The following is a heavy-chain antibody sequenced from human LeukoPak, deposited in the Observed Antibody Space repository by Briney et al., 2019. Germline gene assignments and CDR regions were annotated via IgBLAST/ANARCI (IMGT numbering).Heavy chain of an antibody. CDR3: AKDRGDFWSGYYTAFYYFDY. CDR2: IGGSAGST. Sequence: GGSLRLSCAASGFTFSSYAMSWVRQAPGKGLEWVSGIGGSAGSTYYADSVKGRFTISRDNSKNTLYLQMNSLRAEDTAVYYCAKDRGDFWSGYYTAFYYFDYWGQGTLVTASS. CDR1: GFTFSSYA. D-gene: IGHD3-3*01. J-gene: IGHJ4*02. V-gene: IGHV3-23*01.